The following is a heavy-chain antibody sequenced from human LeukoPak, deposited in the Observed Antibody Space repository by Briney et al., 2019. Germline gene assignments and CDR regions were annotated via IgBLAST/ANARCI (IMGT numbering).Heavy chain of an antibody. J-gene: IGHJ4*02. Sequence: QPGGSLRLSCAASGFTFSSYALSWVRQAPGKGLEWVSAISGSGGSTYYADSVKGRFTISRDNPKNTLYLQMNSLGAEDTAVYYCAKDGMATISYYFDYWGQGTLVTVSS. CDR1: GFTFSSYA. CDR3: AKDGMATISYYFDY. D-gene: IGHD5-24*01. V-gene: IGHV3-23*01. CDR2: ISGSGGST.